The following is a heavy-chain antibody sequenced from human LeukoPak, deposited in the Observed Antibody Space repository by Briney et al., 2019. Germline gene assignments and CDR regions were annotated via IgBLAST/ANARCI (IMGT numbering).Heavy chain of an antibody. CDR1: GFTFSSYR. V-gene: IGHV3-21*01. D-gene: IGHD5-12*01. Sequence: PGGSLRLSCAASGFTFSSYRMNWVRQAPGKGLEWVSSISSSSSYLYYADSVKGRFTISRDNAKNSLYLQMDSLRAEDTAVYYCARDGYDRNLYYFDYWGQGTLVTVSS. CDR3: ARDGYDRNLYYFDY. CDR2: ISSSSSYL. J-gene: IGHJ4*02.